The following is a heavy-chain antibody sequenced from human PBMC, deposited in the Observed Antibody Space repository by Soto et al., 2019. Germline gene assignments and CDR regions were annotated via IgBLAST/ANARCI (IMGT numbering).Heavy chain of an antibody. CDR2: ISGSGGST. CDR3: AKDRGGYYYDSSGYPTWLGY. Sequence: EVQLLESGGGLVQPGGSLRLSCAASGFTFSSYAMSWVRQAPGKGLEWVSAISGSGGSTYYADSVKGRFTISRDNAKNTLYLQMNSLRAEDTAVYYCAKDRGGYYYDSSGYPTWLGYWGQGTLVTVSS. V-gene: IGHV3-23*01. J-gene: IGHJ4*02. CDR1: GFTFSSYA. D-gene: IGHD3-22*01.